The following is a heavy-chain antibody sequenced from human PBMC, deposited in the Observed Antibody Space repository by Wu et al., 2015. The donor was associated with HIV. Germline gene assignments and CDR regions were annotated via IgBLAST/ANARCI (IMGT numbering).Heavy chain of an antibody. D-gene: IGHD3-10*01. CDR1: GYTFTDYY. Sequence: QVQLVQSGAEVKKPGASVKVSCKASGYTFTDYYMHWVRQAPGQGLEWVGWINPNSGGTNYAQEFQGRVTMTRDTSISTVYMELSRLRYDDTAMYYCARDRGAGVAFLDYWGQGTLVTVSS. J-gene: IGHJ4*02. V-gene: IGHV1-2*02. CDR3: ARDRGAGVAFLDY. CDR2: INPNSGGT.